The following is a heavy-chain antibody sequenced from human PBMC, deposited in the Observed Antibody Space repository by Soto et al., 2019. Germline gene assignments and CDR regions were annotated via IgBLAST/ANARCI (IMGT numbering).Heavy chain of an antibody. D-gene: IGHD3-10*01. J-gene: IGHJ3*02. CDR1: GGSISSYY. CDR3: ARGVGLLWFGELLNHAFDI. CDR2: IYYSGST. Sequence: SETLSLTCTVSGGSISSYYWSWIRQPPGKGLEWIGYIYYSGSTNYNPSLKSRVTISVDTSKNQFSLKLSSVTAADTAVYYSARGVGLLWFGELLNHAFDIWGQGTMVTVSS. V-gene: IGHV4-59*01.